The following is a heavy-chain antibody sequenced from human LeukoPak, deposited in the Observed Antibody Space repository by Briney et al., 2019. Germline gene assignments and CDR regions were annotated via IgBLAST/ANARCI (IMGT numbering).Heavy chain of an antibody. J-gene: IGHJ4*02. V-gene: IGHV1-2*06. Sequence: ASVKVSCKASGYTFTGYYMHWVRQAPGQGLEWMGRINPNSGGTNYAQKFQRMVTMTRDTSISTAYMELSRLRSDDTAVYYCARVWYSYGYFDYWGQGTLVMVSS. CDR1: GYTFTGYY. D-gene: IGHD5-18*01. CDR2: INPNSGGT. CDR3: ARVWYSYGYFDY.